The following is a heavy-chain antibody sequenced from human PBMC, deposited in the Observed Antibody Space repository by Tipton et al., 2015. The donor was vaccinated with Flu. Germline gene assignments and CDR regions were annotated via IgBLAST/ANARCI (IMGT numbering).Heavy chain of an antibody. D-gene: IGHD1-1*01. Sequence: TLSLTCTVSGGSISRGGYYWSWIRQHPGKGLEWIGYIYYSGSTYYNPSLKSRATISVDTSKNQFSLKLSSVTAADTAVYYWARGRRELGFDPWGQGTLVTVSS. V-gene: IGHV4-31*03. CDR3: ARGRRELGFDP. J-gene: IGHJ5*02. CDR2: IYYSGST. CDR1: GGSISRGGYY.